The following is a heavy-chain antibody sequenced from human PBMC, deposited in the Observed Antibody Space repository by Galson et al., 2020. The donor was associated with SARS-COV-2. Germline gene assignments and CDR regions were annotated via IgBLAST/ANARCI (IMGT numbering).Heavy chain of an antibody. J-gene: IGHJ4*02. V-gene: IGHV7-4-1*02. CDR2: INTNTGNP. D-gene: IGHD3-16*02. CDR3: ARGNRIMITFGGVIVPHNYFDY. Sequence: GESLKISCKASGYTFTSYAMNWVRQAPGQGLEWMGWINTNTGNPTYAQGFTGRFVFSLDTSVSTAYLQISSLKAEDTAVYYCARGNRIMITFGGVIVPHNYFDYWGQGTLVTVSS. CDR1: GYTFTSYA.